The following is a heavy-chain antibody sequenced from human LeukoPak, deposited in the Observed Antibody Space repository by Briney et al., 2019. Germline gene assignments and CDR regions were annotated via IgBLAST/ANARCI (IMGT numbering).Heavy chain of an antibody. CDR2: ISWDGGST. D-gene: IGHD3-22*01. J-gene: IGHJ4*02. V-gene: IGHV3-43D*03. CDR1: GFTFDDYA. Sequence: GGSLRLSCAASGFTFDDYAMHWVRQAPGKGLEWVSLISWDGGSTYYADSVKGRFTISRDNSKNSLYLQMNSLRAEDTALYYCAKDTGDDSSGYYSAWGQGTLVTVSS. CDR3: AKDTGDDSSGYYSA.